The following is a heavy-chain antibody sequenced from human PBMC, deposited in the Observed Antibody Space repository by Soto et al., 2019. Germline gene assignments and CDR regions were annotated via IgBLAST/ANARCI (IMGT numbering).Heavy chain of an antibody. J-gene: IGHJ4*02. CDR1: GFTFSSYA. D-gene: IGHD6-19*01. CDR3: AKGSWFIGETQWLVPGGYFDD. Sequence: GGSLRLSCAASGFTFSSYAMSWVRQAPGKGLEWVSAISGSGGSTYYADSVKGRFTISRDNSKNTLYLQMNSLRAEDTAVYYCAKGSWFIGETQWLVPGGYFDDWGQGILVTVSS. CDR2: ISGSGGST. V-gene: IGHV3-23*01.